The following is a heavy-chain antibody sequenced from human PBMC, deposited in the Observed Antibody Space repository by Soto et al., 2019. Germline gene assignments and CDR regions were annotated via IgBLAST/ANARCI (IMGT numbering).Heavy chain of an antibody. V-gene: IGHV3-23*01. D-gene: IGHD1-1*01. J-gene: IGHJ4*02. Sequence: GALRPSCAASGLTFRNYPMRWVRQAPGKGLEWVAAISYSGCDTYYTESVEGRFSISRDNSKNTLYLQMNSLRDEDTAIYYCAKKRSLHKAPFDYWGQGTLVTVSS. CDR2: ISYSGCDT. CDR1: GLTFRNYP. CDR3: AKKRSLHKAPFDY.